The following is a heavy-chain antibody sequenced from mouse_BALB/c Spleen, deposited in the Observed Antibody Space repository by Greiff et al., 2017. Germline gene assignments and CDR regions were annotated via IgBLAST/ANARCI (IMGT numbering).Heavy chain of an antibody. V-gene: IGHV5-6*01. CDR3: ARHDYYAMDY. J-gene: IGHJ4*01. CDR1: GFTFSSYG. Sequence: EVKVVESGGDLVKPGGSLKLSCAASGFTFSSYGMSWVRQTPDKRLEWVATISSGGSYTYYPDSVKGRFTISRDNAKNTLYLQMSSLKSEDTAMYYCARHDYYAMDYWGQGTSVTVSS. CDR2: ISSGGSYT.